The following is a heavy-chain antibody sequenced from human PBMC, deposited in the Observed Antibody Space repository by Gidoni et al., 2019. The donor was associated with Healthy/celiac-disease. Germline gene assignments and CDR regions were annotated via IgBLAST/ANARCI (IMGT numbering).Heavy chain of an antibody. CDR3: TTFERGYSYGWYYYYYYMDV. D-gene: IGHD5-18*01. V-gene: IGHV3-15*07. CDR2: IKSKTDGGTT. J-gene: IGHJ6*03. CDR1: GFTFSNAW. Sequence: EVQLVESGGGLVKPGGSLRLSCAASGFTFSNAWMHWVRQSPGKGLEWVGRIKSKTDGGTTDYAAPVKGRFTISRDDSKNTLYLRMNSLKTEDTAVYYCTTFERGYSYGWYYYYYYMDVWGKGTTVTVSS.